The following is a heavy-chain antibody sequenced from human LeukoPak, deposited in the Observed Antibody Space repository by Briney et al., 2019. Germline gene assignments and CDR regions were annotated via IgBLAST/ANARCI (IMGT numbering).Heavy chain of an antibody. J-gene: IGHJ5*02. Sequence: SETLSLTCTVSGGSISSYYWSWIRQPPGKGLEWIGYIYYSGSTNYNPSLKSRVTISVDTSKNQFSLKLSSVTAADTAVYYCAREKYGDYSPLFDPWGRGTLVTVSS. CDR1: GGSISSYY. V-gene: IGHV4-59*01. CDR2: IYYSGST. D-gene: IGHD4-17*01. CDR3: AREKYGDYSPLFDP.